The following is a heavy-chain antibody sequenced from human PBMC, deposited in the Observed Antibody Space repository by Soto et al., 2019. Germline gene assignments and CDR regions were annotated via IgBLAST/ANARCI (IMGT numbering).Heavy chain of an antibody. J-gene: IGHJ4*02. CDR1: GFTFTNYA. V-gene: IGHV3-23*01. Sequence: EVQLMESGGDLVQPGGSLRLSCAASGFTFTNYAMNWVRQAPGKGLEWVSSILGGGSRYYADSVKGRFTISRDNSERTLYLQMNSLRAEDTAVYFCAQEGRYTTVTTNLDSWGQGTLVTVSS. D-gene: IGHD4-17*01. CDR2: ILGGGSR. CDR3: AQEGRYTTVTTNLDS.